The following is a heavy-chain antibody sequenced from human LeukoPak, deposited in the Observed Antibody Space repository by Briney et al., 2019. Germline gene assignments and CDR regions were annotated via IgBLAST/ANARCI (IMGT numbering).Heavy chain of an antibody. CDR2: IWYDGGNK. J-gene: IGHJ6*02. D-gene: IGHD2-21*02. CDR3: ARDYIVVVTSYYYGMDV. CDR1: GFTFSSYG. V-gene: IGHV3-30*19. Sequence: GGSLRLSCAASGFTFSSYGMHWVRQAPGKGLEWVAVIWYDGGNKYYADSVKGRFTISRDNSKNTLYLQMNSLRAEDTAVYYCARDYIVVVTSYYYGMDVWGQGTTVTVSS.